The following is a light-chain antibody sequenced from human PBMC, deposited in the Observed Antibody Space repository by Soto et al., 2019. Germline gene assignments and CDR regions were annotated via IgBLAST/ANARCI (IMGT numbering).Light chain of an antibody. V-gene: IGLV8-61*01. CDR2: STN. CDR1: SGSVSGSYY. Sequence: QTVVTQEPSFSVSPGGTVTLTCGLSSGSVSGSYYPSWYQQTPGQAPRTLIYSTNTRSSGVPDRFSGSILGNKAALTITGAQADDESDYYCVLYMGSGIPVVFGGGTKLTVL. J-gene: IGLJ2*01. CDR3: VLYMGSGIPVV.